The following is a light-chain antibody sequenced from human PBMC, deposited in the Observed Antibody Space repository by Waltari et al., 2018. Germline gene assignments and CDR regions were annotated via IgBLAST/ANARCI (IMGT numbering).Light chain of an antibody. V-gene: IGLV2-14*03. J-gene: IGLJ1*01. CDR3: SSYTSSSTYV. CDR2: DVS. CDR1: SSDVGGYSY. Sequence: QSALTQPASVSGSPGQSITISCTGTSSDVGGYSYVSWYQQHPGKAPKLMIYDVSNRPSGVSNRSSGSKSGNTASLTISGLQAEDEADYYCSSYTSSSTYVFGTGTKVTVL.